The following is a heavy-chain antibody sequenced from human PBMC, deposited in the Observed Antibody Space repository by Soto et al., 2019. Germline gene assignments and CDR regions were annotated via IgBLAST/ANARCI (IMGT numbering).Heavy chain of an antibody. CDR3: AKDLTQDLWFGPKGPNGY. CDR1: GFTFSSYG. CDR2: ISYDGSNK. D-gene: IGHD3-10*01. J-gene: IGHJ4*02. V-gene: IGHV3-30*18. Sequence: GGSLRLSCAASGFTFSSYGMHWVRQAPGKGLEWVAVISYDGSNKYYADSVKGRFTISRDNSKNTLYLQMNSLRAEDTAVYYCAKDLTQDLWFGPKGPNGYWGQGTLVTVYS.